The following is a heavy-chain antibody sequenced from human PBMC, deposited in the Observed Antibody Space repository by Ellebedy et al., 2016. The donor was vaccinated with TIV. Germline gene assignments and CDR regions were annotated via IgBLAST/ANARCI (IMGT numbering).Heavy chain of an antibody. CDR1: GYTFTSYD. V-gene: IGHV1-8*01. Sequence: AASVKVSCKASGYTFTSYDINWVRQATGQGLEWMGWMNPNRGNTGYAQKFQGRVTMTRNTSISTAYMELSSLRSEDTAVYYCARDGVIPSGGVPQFDPWGQGTLVTVSS. CDR2: MNPNRGNT. J-gene: IGHJ5*02. CDR3: ARDGVIPSGGVPQFDP. D-gene: IGHD2/OR15-2a*01.